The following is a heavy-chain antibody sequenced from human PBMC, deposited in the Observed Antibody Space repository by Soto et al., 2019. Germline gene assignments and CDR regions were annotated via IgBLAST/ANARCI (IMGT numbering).Heavy chain of an antibody. J-gene: IGHJ4*02. Sequence: LSLTCTVSGGSISSGGYYWSWIRQHPEKGLEWIGYIYYTGSTYYNPSLQSRVTMSVDTSKNQFSLKLSSVTAADTAVYYCATVGGNWNYVDHWGQGTLVTVSS. V-gene: IGHV4-31*03. CDR1: GGSISSGGYY. D-gene: IGHD1-20*01. CDR3: ATVGGNWNYVDH. CDR2: IYYTGST.